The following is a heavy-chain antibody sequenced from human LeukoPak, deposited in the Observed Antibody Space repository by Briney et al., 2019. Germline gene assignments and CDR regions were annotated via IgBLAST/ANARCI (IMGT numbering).Heavy chain of an antibody. V-gene: IGHV3-23*01. CDR1: GFTFSSYA. CDR3: ARGRENYYYYGMDV. D-gene: IGHD1-26*01. Sequence: GGSLRLSCAASGFTFSSYAMSWVRQAPGKGLEWVSAISGSGGSTYYADSVKGRFTISRDNSKSTLYLQMGSLRAEDMAVYYCARGRENYYYYGMDVWGQGTTVTVSS. CDR2: ISGSGGST. J-gene: IGHJ6*02.